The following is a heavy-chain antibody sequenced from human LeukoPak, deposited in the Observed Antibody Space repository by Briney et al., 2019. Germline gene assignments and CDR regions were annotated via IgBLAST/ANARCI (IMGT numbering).Heavy chain of an antibody. CDR2: LDPYGDL. V-gene: IGHV4-34*01. J-gene: IGHJ4*02. CDR3: ARGRDRSKAGEH. CDR1: GGSCSDYY. D-gene: IGHD2-21*01. Sequence: PSETLSLTCAVSGGSCSDYYYSWIRQPPRNGMEWIGELDPYGDLYYNSSLTSRLTISIDTSKTQFSLRLTSLTAADTAFYYCARGRDRSKAGEHWGQGTLVTVSS.